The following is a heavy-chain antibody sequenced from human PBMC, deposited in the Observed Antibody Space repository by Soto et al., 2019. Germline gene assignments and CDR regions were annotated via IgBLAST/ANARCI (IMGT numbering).Heavy chain of an antibody. CDR3: AKDRAAAAGPEDTFDY. J-gene: IGHJ4*02. CDR1: GFTFSSYA. V-gene: IGHV3-23*01. D-gene: IGHD6-13*01. CDR2: ISGSGGST. Sequence: GGSLRLSCAASGFTFSSYAMSWVRQAPGKGLEWVSAISGSGGSTYYADSVKGRFTISRDNSKNTLCLQMNSLRAEDTAVYYCAKDRAAAAGPEDTFDYWGQGTLVTVSS.